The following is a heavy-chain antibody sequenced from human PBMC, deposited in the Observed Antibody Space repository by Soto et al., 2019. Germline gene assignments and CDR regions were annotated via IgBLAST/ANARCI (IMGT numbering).Heavy chain of an antibody. D-gene: IGHD2-2*01. CDR1: GYSFTSYW. V-gene: IGHV5-51*01. CDR2: IYPGDSDT. CDR3: ASGYCSSTSCYARPYYYYGMDV. J-gene: IGHJ6*02. Sequence: GESLKISCKGSGYSFTSYWIGWVRQMPGKGLEWMGIIYPGDSDTRYSPSFQGQVTISADKSISTAYLQWSSLKASDTAMYYCASGYCSSTSCYARPYYYYGMDVWGQGTTVTVSS.